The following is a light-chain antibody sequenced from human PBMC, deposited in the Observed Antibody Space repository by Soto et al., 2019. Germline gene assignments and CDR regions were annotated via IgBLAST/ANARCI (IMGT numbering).Light chain of an antibody. CDR3: QQYNSYSGT. CDR1: QSISSW. CDR2: DAS. Sequence: DIQMTQSPSTLSASVGDRVTITCGACQSISSWLAWYQQKPGKAPKLLIYDASSLESGVPSRFSGSGSGTEFTLTISSLQPDDFATYYCQQYNSYSGTFGQGTKVEIK. J-gene: IGKJ1*01. V-gene: IGKV1-5*01.